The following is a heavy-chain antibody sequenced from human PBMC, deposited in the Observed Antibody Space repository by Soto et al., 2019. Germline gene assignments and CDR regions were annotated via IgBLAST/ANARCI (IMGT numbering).Heavy chain of an antibody. D-gene: IGHD2-21*01. V-gene: IGHV4-30-2*01. Sequence: SETLSLTCAVSCGSISSGHYPWTWILQPPGKGLEWIGYIYPGGKTYYSSSLKSRVTIALDTSKSLVSLRLTSVTAADTAVYFCARLVGVALSPWGQGTLVTVSS. J-gene: IGHJ4*02. CDR2: IYPGGKT. CDR3: ARLVGVALSP. CDR1: CGSISSGHYP.